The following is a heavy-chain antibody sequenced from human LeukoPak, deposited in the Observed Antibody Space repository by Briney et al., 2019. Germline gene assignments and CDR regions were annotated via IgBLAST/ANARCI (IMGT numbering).Heavy chain of an antibody. J-gene: IGHJ3*02. Sequence: SETLSLTCTVSGGSISSYYWSWLRQPPGKGLEWIGYIYYSGSTNYNPSLKSRVTISVDTSKNQFSLKLSSVPAAATAVYYWASKSGLFKGDAFDIWGQGTMVTVSS. D-gene: IGHD5-12*01. CDR2: IYYSGST. CDR3: ASKSGLFKGDAFDI. CDR1: GGSISSYY. V-gene: IGHV4-59*01.